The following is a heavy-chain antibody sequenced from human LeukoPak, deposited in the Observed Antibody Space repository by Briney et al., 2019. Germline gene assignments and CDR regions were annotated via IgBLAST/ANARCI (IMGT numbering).Heavy chain of an antibody. Sequence: PGGSLRLSCAASGFTFSSSGMQWVRQAPGKGLEWVSAISGSGGSTYYADSVKGRFTISRDNSKNTLYLQMNSLRAEDTAVYYCAKRWIQLWLGPEYFQHWGQGTLVTVSS. CDR3: AKRWIQLWLGPEYFQH. CDR1: GFTFSSSG. V-gene: IGHV3-23*01. CDR2: ISGSGGST. D-gene: IGHD5-18*01. J-gene: IGHJ1*01.